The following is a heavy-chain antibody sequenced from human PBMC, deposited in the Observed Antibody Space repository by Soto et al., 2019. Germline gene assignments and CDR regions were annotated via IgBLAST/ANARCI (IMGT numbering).Heavy chain of an antibody. CDR2: ISSSSSYI. Sequence: PGGSLRLSCAASGFTFSSYSMNWVRQAPGKGLEWVSSISSSSSYICYADSVKGRFTISRDNAKNSLYLQMNSLRAEDTAVYYCASYASFMDIVAPSTRFDPWGQGTLVTVSS. D-gene: IGHD5-12*01. J-gene: IGHJ5*02. CDR1: GFTFSSYS. CDR3: ASYASFMDIVAPSTRFDP. V-gene: IGHV3-21*01.